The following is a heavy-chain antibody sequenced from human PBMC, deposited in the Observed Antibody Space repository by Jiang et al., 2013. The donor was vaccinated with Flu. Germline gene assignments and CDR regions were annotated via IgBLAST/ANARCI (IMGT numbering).Heavy chain of an antibody. CDR1: GGSISSSSYY. Sequence: LLKPSETLSLTCTVSGGSISSSSYYWGWIRQPPGKGLEWIGSIYYSGSTYYNPSLKSRVTISVDTSKNQFSLKLSSVTAADTAVYYCASRGRFDIWGQGTNGHRLF. J-gene: IGHJ3*02. CDR3: ASRGRFDI. CDR2: IYYSGST. V-gene: IGHV4-39*01. D-gene: IGHD3-10*01.